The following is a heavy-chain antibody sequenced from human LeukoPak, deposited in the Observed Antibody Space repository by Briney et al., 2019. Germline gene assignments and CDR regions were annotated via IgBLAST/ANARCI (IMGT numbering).Heavy chain of an antibody. V-gene: IGHV4-4*07. Sequence: SETLSLTCSVSGASLTSYYWNWIRQPAGKGLEWIGRYASGTTAHNPSLKSQFTMSIDTSKNQISMKLTSVTAADTAVYYCATGDHSFDNWGQGILVTVTP. J-gene: IGHJ4*02. CDR3: ATGDHSFDN. CDR1: GASLTSYY. CDR2: YASGTT. D-gene: IGHD7-27*01.